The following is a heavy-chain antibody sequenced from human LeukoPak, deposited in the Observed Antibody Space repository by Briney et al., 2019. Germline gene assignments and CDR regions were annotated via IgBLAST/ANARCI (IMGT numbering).Heavy chain of an antibody. J-gene: IGHJ4*02. CDR2: ISSSSSTI. CDR3: ARGDYDYGDPTREY. Sequence: GGSLRLSCAASGFTFCNYEMNWVRQAPGKGLEWVSYISSSSSTIYYADSVKGRFTISRDNAKNSLYLQMNSLRAEDTAVYYCARGDYDYGDPTREYWGQGTLVTVSS. D-gene: IGHD4-17*01. CDR1: GFTFCNYE. V-gene: IGHV3-48*03.